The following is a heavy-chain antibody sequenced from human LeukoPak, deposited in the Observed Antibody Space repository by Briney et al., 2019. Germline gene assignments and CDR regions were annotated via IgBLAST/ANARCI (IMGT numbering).Heavy chain of an antibody. V-gene: IGHV3-23*01. Sequence: GGSLRLSCAGSGFIFSTFAMSWVRQGPGKGLEWVSSISGSGRTYYADSVKGRFTISRDNSKNTLYLQMNTVRAEDTAVYYCAKDGQARTTSPASLDSWGQGTLVTVSS. D-gene: IGHD1-7*01. CDR3: AKDGQARTTSPASLDS. J-gene: IGHJ5*01. CDR1: GFIFSTFA. CDR2: ISGSGRT.